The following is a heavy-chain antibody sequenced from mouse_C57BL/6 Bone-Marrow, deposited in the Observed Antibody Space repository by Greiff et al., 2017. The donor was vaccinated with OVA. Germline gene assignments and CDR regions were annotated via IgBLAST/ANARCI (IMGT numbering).Heavy chain of an antibody. V-gene: IGHV2-9-1*01. Sequence: VQLQQSGPGLVQPSQSLSITCTVSGFSLTSYAISWVRPPPGKGLEWLGVLWTGGGTNYNSDLKSRLSISKDNSKSQVFLKMNSLQTDDTARYYCARNWGDGPYYFDYWGQGTTLTVSS. CDR3: ARNWGDGPYYFDY. CDR1: GFSLTSYA. D-gene: IGHD1-1*01. CDR2: LWTGGGT. J-gene: IGHJ2*01.